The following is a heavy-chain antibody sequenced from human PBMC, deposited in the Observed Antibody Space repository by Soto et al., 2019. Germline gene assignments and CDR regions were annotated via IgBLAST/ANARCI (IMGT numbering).Heavy chain of an antibody. CDR2: IIPIFGTA. CDR1: GGTFSSYA. CDR3: ARDIPYSSSPIYGMDV. V-gene: IGHV1-69*13. J-gene: IGHJ6*02. D-gene: IGHD6-13*01. Sequence: SVKVSCKASGGTFSSYAISWVRQAPGQGLEWMGGIIPIFGTANYAQKFQGRVTITADESTSTAYMELSSLRSEDTAVYYCARDIPYSSSPIYGMDVRGQGTTVTVSS.